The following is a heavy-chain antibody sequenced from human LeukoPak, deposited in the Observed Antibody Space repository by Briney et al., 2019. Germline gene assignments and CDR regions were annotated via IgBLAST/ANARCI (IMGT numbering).Heavy chain of an antibody. CDR2: IYYSGST. J-gene: IGHJ5*02. D-gene: IGHD3-10*01. CDR3: ARDQRITMVRGVLNWFDP. V-gene: IGHV4-30-4*01. Sequence: PSQTLSLTCTVSGGSISSGDYYWSWIRQPPGEGLEWIVYIYYSGSTYYNPSLKSRVTISVDTSKNQFSLKLSSVTAADTAVYYCARDQRITMVRGVLNWFDPWGQGTLVTVSS. CDR1: GGSISSGDYY.